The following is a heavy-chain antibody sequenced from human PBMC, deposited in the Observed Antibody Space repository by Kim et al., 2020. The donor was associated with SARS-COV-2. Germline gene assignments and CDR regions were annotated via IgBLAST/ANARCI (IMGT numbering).Heavy chain of an antibody. V-gene: IGHV4-31*02. CDR2: T. J-gene: IGHJ6*02. CDR3: ARARGLGGMDV. Sequence: TYYNPSLKSRVTISVDTSKNQFSLKLSSVTAADTAVYYCARARGLGGMDVWGQGTTVTVSS. D-gene: IGHD3-22*01.